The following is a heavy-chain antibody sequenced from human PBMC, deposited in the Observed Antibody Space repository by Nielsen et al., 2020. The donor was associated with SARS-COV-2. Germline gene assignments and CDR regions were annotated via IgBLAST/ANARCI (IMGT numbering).Heavy chain of an antibody. V-gene: IGHV3-9*01. Sequence: GGSLRLSCAASGFTFDDYGMSWVRQAPGKGLEWVSGISWNSGSIGYADSVKGRFTISRDNAKNSLYLQMNSLRAEDTALYYCAKDIHPGPYYFDYWGQGTLVTVSS. CDR2: ISWNSGSI. J-gene: IGHJ4*02. CDR1: GFTFDDYG. CDR3: AKDIHPGPYYFDY.